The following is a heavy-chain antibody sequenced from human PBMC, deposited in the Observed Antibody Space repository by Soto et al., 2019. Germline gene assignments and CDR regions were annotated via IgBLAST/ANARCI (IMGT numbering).Heavy chain of an antibody. CDR2: ISAYNGNT. D-gene: IGHD2-15*01. CDR1: GYTFTSYG. Sequence: ASVKVSCKASGYTFTSYGLSWVRQAPGQGLEWVGWISAYNGNTNYAPYLQGRVALTTDTSTNTGFLELRSLRSDETAVYYCATLGYCSGARCSVPHPYFFGMDVWGQGTTVTVSS. J-gene: IGHJ6*02. V-gene: IGHV1-18*01. CDR3: ATLGYCSGARCSVPHPYFFGMDV.